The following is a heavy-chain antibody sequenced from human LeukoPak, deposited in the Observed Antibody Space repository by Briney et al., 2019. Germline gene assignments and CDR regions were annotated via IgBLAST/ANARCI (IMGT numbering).Heavy chain of an antibody. D-gene: IGHD3-10*01. J-gene: IGHJ5*02. Sequence: NPSETLSLTCTVSGGSISSYYWSWIRQPPGKGLEWIGYIYYSGSTNYNPSLKSRVTISVDTSKNQFSLKLNSVTAADTAVYYCARASGDMVRGVISWFDPWGQGTLVTVSS. CDR3: ARASGDMVRGVISWFDP. CDR2: IYYSGST. CDR1: GGSISSYY. V-gene: IGHV4-59*01.